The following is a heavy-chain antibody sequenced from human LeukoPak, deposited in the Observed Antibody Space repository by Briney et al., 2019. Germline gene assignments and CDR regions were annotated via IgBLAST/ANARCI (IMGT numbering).Heavy chain of an antibody. CDR2: IRQDGGDK. V-gene: IGHV3-7*01. Sequence: GGSLRLSCAASGFTFSNFWMTWVRQAPGKAPEWLATIRQDGGDKWYVDSVKGRFTISRDNAKNSLYLQMNSLRAEDTAVYYCARYFDNTGYSWRRFDYWGQGALVTVSS. CDR1: GFTFSNFW. CDR3: ARYFDNTGYSWRRFDY. J-gene: IGHJ4*02. D-gene: IGHD3-22*01.